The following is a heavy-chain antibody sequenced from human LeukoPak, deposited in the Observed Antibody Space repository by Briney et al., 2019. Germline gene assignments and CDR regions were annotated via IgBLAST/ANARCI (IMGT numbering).Heavy chain of an antibody. D-gene: IGHD5-18*01. J-gene: IGHJ4*02. CDR1: GGSVNSGSYY. Sequence: SETLSLTCIVSGGSVNSGSYYWSWIRQPPGKGLEWIGYISYSGSTNYNPSLKSRVTISVDTSKNQFSLNLSSVTAADTAVYYCARGPSSGYSYGWGQGTLVTVSS. CDR3: ARGPSSGYSYG. V-gene: IGHV4-61*01. CDR2: ISYSGST.